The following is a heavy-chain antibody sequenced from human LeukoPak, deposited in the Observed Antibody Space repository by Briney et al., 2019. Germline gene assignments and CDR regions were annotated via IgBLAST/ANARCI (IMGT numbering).Heavy chain of an antibody. J-gene: IGHJ3*02. CDR1: GGSISSGGYS. V-gene: IGHV4-61*08. D-gene: IGHD3-22*01. Sequence: PSETLSLTCAVSGGSISSGGYSWSWIRQPPGKGLEWIGYIYYSGSTNYNPSLKSRVTISVDTSKNQFSLKLSSVTAADTAVYYCARAMIVAIGAFDIWSQGTMVTVSS. CDR2: IYYSGST. CDR3: ARAMIVAIGAFDI.